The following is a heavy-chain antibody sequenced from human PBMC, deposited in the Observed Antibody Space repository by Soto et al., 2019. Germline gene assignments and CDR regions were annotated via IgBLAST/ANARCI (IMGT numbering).Heavy chain of an antibody. CDR3: ARDQGGRYYDFWSGSWFDP. V-gene: IGHV4-30-4*01. CDR2: IYYSGST. CDR1: GGSISSGDYY. J-gene: IGHJ5*02. Sequence: SETLSLTCTVSGGSISSGDYYWSWIRQPPGKGLEWIGYIYYSGSTYYNPSLKSRVTISVDTSKNQFSLKLSSVTAADTAVYYCARDQGGRYYDFWSGSWFDPWGQGTLVTVSS. D-gene: IGHD3-3*01.